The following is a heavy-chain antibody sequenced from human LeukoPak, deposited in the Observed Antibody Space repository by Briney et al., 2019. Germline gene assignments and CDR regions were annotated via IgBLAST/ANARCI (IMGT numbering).Heavy chain of an antibody. CDR1: DVSFTNYY. Sequence: SETLTLTCAVSDVSFTNYYWTWKRQSPGKGLEWLGEISHTGNTHYNPSLKSRLTVSVDISADMSTTRVSLNLKSVTAADMAIYYCARGPGYSFKYWGQGTRVTVSS. CDR2: ISHTGNT. CDR3: ARGPGYSFKY. V-gene: IGHV4-34*01. D-gene: IGHD5-18*01. J-gene: IGHJ4*02.